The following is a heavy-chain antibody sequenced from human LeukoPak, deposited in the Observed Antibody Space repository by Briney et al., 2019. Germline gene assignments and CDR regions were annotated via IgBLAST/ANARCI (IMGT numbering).Heavy chain of an antibody. D-gene: IGHD5-24*01. CDR2: IWYDGSNK. V-gene: IGHV3-33*06. CDR1: GFTFSSYG. J-gene: IGHJ5*02. CDR3: AKDDEMATA. Sequence: GRSLRLSCAASGFTFSSYGMHWVRLAPGKGLEWVAVIWYDGSNKYYADSVKGRFTISRDNSKNTLYLQMNSLRAEDTAVYYCAKDDEMATAWGQGTLVTVSS.